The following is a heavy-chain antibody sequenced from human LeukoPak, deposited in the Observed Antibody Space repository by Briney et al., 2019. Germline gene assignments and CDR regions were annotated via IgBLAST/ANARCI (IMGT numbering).Heavy chain of an antibody. CDR3: ARGDQWLPQFDY. V-gene: IGHV3-23*01. D-gene: IGHD6-19*01. CDR1: GFTFSIYS. J-gene: IGHJ4*02. Sequence: GSLRLSCAASGFTFSIYSMTWVRQAPGKGLEWVSTILSSGASTYFADSVKGRFTISRDNSKYTLYLRLNSLRAEDTAVYYCARGDQWLPQFDYWGQGTPVTVSS. CDR2: ILSSGAST.